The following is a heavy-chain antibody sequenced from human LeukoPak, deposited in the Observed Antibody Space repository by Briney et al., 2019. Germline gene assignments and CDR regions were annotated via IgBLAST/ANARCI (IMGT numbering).Heavy chain of an antibody. V-gene: IGHV3-48*03. J-gene: IGHJ4*02. Sequence: GGSLRLSCASSGFAFSDYEMNWVRQAPGKGLEWVSYISSSGSIIYYADSVKGRFTISRDNAKRSLFLQTNSLRVEDTAVYYCARTMWGFDYWGQGTLVTVSS. D-gene: IGHD7-27*01. CDR3: ARTMWGFDY. CDR1: GFAFSDYE. CDR2: ISSSGSII.